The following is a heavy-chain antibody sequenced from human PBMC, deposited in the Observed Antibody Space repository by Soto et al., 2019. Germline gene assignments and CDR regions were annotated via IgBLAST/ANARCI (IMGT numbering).Heavy chain of an antibody. CDR1: GFTFSSYW. J-gene: IGHJ5*02. CDR2: ISSSSSTK. D-gene: IGHD5-18*01. Sequence: GGSLRLSCAASGFTFSSYWMHWVRQAPGKGLEWVSYISSSSSTKYDADSVKGRITISRDNSKNSLYLQMNSLRAEDTAVYYCARAMDAAMASKDNWFDPWGQGTLVTRLL. V-gene: IGHV3-48*01. CDR3: ARAMDAAMASKDNWFDP.